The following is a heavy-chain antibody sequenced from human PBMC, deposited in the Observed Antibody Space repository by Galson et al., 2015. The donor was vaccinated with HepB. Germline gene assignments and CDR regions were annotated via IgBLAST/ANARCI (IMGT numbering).Heavy chain of an antibody. D-gene: IGHD5-12*01. CDR3: ARDLGYSGYDFWFDP. Sequence: SLRLSCAASGFTFSSYSMNWVRQAPGKGLEWVSYISSSGSTIYYADSVKGRFIISRDNAKNSLYLQMNSLRAEDTAVYYCARDLGYSGYDFWFDPWGQGTLVTVSS. V-gene: IGHV3-48*01. CDR2: ISSSGSTI. CDR1: GFTFSSYS. J-gene: IGHJ5*02.